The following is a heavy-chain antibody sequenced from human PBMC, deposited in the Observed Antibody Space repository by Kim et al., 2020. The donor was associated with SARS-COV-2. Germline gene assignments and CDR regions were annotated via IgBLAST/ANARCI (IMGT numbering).Heavy chain of an antibody. J-gene: IGHJ6*03. V-gene: IGHV4-30-2*05. D-gene: IGHD3-3*01. Sequence: LKSRVTISVDTSKNQFSLKLSSVTAADTAVYYCAREPAYDFWSGYYYMDVWGKGTTVTVSS. CDR3: AREPAYDFWSGYYYMDV.